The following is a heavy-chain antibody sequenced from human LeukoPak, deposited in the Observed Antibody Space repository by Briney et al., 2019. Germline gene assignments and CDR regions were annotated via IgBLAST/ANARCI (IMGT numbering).Heavy chain of an antibody. CDR2: INPSGGST. CDR3: AREYYYGSGSRVDDP. J-gene: IGHJ5*02. Sequence: ASVKVSCKASGYTFTSYYMHWMRQAPGQGLEWMGIINPSGGSTSYAQKFQGRVTMTRDTSTSTVYMELSSLRSEDTAVYYCAREYYYGSGSRVDDPWGQGTLVTVSS. D-gene: IGHD3-10*01. CDR1: GYTFTSYY. V-gene: IGHV1-46*01.